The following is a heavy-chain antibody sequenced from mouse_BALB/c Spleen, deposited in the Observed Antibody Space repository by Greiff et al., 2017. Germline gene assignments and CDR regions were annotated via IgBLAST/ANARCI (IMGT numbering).Heavy chain of an antibody. V-gene: IGHV5-12-1*01. CDR3: AGHYCDRFDY. J-gene: IGHJ2*01. CDR1: GFAFSSYD. Sequence: EVQVVESGGGLVKPGGSLKLSCAASGFAFSSYDMSWVRQTPEKRLEWVAYISSGGGSTYYPDTVKGRFTISRDNARNTLYLQMSSLKSEDTAMYYGAGHYCDRFDYWGQGTTLTVSS. CDR2: ISSGGGST. D-gene: IGHD1-1*01.